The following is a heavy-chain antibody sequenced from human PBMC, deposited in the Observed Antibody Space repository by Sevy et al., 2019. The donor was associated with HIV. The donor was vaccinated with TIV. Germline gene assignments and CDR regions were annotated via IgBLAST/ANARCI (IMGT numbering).Heavy chain of an antibody. CDR3: AREKSCGGACYHFDY. CDR2: IIWNGGSK. D-gene: IGHD2-21*02. CDR1: GFTFDDYG. Sequence: GGSLRLSCVASGFTFDDYGMSWVRQVPGKGLEWVSVIIWNGGSKTYADSVKGRFIISRDNGKNSLYLQMNSLRAEDTALYFCAREKSCGGACYHFDYWGQGTLVTVSS. V-gene: IGHV3-20*04. J-gene: IGHJ4*02.